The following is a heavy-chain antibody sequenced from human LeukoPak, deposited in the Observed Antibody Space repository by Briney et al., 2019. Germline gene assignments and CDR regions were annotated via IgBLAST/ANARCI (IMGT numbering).Heavy chain of an antibody. V-gene: IGHV4-34*01. Sequence: PSETLSLTRAVYGGSFSGYYWSWIRQPPGKGLEWIGEINHSGSTNYNPSLKSRVTISVDTSKNQFSLKLSSVTAADTAVYYCARARGYYGGLANYWGQGTLVTVSS. CDR1: GGSFSGYY. CDR2: INHSGST. CDR3: ARARGYYGGLANY. J-gene: IGHJ4*02. D-gene: IGHD4-23*01.